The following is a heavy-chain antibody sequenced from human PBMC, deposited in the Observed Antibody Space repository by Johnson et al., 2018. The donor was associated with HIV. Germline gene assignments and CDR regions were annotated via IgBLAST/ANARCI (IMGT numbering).Heavy chain of an antibody. CDR2: ISYDGSKK. CDR1: GFTFSSYA. D-gene: IGHD6-19*01. V-gene: IGHV3-30-3*01. J-gene: IGHJ3*02. Sequence: QVQLVESGGGVVQPGRSLRLSCAASGFTFSSYAMHWVRQAPGKGLEWVAVISYDGSKKYYADCVKVRFTISRDNSKNTLYLQMNSRRAEATAVYYCARDKVWQWLSSRDADAFDIWGQGTMVSVSS. CDR3: ARDKVWQWLSSRDADAFDI.